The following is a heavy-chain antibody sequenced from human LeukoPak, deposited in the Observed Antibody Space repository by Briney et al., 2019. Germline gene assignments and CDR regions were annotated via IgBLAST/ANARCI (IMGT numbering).Heavy chain of an antibody. CDR2: INHSGST. V-gene: IGHV4-34*01. CDR1: GGSFSGYY. CDR3: AGVLLFSGMDV. J-gene: IGHJ6*02. Sequence: PSETLSLTCAVYGGSFSGYYWSWIRQPPGKGLEWIGEINHSGSTNYNPSLKSRVTISVDTSKNQFSLKLSSVTAADTAVYYCAGVLLFSGMDVWGQGTTVTVSS. D-gene: IGHD2-21*01.